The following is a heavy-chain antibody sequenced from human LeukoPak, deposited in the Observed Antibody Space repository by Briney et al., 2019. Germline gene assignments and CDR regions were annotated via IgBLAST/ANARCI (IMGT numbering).Heavy chain of an antibody. CDR2: ISGSGGST. V-gene: IGHV3-23*01. CDR1: GFTFSSYA. J-gene: IGHJ3*02. CDR3: ARGWVVATGGFDM. Sequence: PGGSLRLSCAASGFTFSSYAMSWVRQAPGKGLEWVSAISGSGGSTYYADSVKGRFTISRDNSKNTVYLQMNSLRGEDTAVYLCARGWVVATGGFDMWGQGTMVTVSS. D-gene: IGHD2-8*02.